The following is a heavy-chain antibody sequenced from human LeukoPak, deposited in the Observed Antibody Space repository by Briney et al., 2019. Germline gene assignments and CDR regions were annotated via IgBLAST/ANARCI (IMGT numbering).Heavy chain of an antibody. CDR2: ISAYNGNT. J-gene: IGHJ3*02. CDR1: GYTFTSYG. D-gene: IGHD3-22*01. CDR3: ARDFPITMIVVVGDDAFDI. Sequence: ASVKVSCKAPGYTFTSYGISWVRQAPGQGLEWMGWISAYNGNTNYAQKLQGRVTMTTDTSTSTAYMELRSLRSDDTAVYYCARDFPITMIVVVGDDAFDIWGQGTMVTVSS. V-gene: IGHV1-18*01.